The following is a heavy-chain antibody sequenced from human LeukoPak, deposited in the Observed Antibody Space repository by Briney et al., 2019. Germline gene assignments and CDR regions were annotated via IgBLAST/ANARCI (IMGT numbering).Heavy chain of an antibody. J-gene: IGHJ4*02. V-gene: IGHV3-74*01. CDR2: INNDGTAT. D-gene: IGHD1-1*01. CDR1: GFSFSSYW. Sequence: PGGSLRLSCAASGFSFSSYWMHWVRQAPGKGLVWVSRINNDGTATVYADSAKGRFTISRDNAKNTLSLQMNSLSAEDTAVYYCARGQLFDYWGQGTLVTVSS. CDR3: ARGQLFDY.